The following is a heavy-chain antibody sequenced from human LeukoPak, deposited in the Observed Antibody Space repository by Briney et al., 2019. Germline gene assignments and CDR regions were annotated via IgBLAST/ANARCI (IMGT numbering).Heavy chain of an antibody. CDR1: SGSINNYY. J-gene: IGHJ4*02. Sequence: SETLSLTCIVSSGSINNYYWGWIRPPPGEGLEWSGYISVGGSTDYNPSLKSRVTISIDTSKPQFSLKLSSVTAAHTAVYYCARRGGSIVVPGAWGDYFDHWGQGTLVTVSP. CDR2: ISVGGST. D-gene: IGHD6-19*01. CDR3: ARRGGSIVVPGAWGDYFDH. V-gene: IGHV4-59*08.